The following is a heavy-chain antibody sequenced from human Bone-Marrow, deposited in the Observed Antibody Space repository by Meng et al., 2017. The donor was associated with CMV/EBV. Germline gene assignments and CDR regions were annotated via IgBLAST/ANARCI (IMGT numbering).Heavy chain of an antibody. J-gene: IGHJ4*02. CDR2: FYYNGRT. CDR3: ARQRSSGSGETFYFDS. D-gene: IGHD3-10*01. Sequence: DSIYSLSYYWGWVRQPPGKDLEWIGNFYYNGRTYYNPSLKSRVTISVDASTSQFSLRINSVTSTDTAIYFCARQRSSGSGETFYFDSWGQGTLVTVSS. CDR1: DSIYSLSYY. V-gene: IGHV4-39*01.